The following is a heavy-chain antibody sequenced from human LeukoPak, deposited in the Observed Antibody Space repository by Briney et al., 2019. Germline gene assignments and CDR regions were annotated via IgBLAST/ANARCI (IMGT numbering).Heavy chain of an antibody. CDR1: GFTFSSYG. D-gene: IGHD2-15*01. V-gene: IGHV3-30*18. CDR3: AKDRGCSGGSCYYYYGMDV. J-gene: IGHJ6*02. CDR2: ISYDGSNK. Sequence: PGGSLRLSCAASGFTFSSYGMHWVRQAPGKGLEWVAVISYDGSNKYYADSVKGRFTISRDNSKNTLYLQMNSLRAEDTAVYYCAKDRGCSGGSCYYYYGMDVWGQGTTVTVSS.